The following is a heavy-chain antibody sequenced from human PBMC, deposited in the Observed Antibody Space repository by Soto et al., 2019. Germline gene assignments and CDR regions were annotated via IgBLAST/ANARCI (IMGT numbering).Heavy chain of an antibody. CDR1: GGTFSSYA. J-gene: IGHJ6*02. Sequence: SVKVSCKASGGTFSSYAISWVRQAPGQGLEWMGGIIPIFGTANYAQKFQGRVTITADKSTSTAYMELSSLRSEDTAVYYCARGLLSRYYYYGMDVWGQGTTVTVSS. CDR2: IIPIFGTA. D-gene: IGHD2-2*01. CDR3: ARGLLSRYYYYGMDV. V-gene: IGHV1-69*06.